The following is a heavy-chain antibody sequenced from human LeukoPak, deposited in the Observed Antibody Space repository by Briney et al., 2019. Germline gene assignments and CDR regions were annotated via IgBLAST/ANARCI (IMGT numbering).Heavy chain of an antibody. Sequence: SETLSLTCAVYSGSFSDYYWTWIHQSPGKGLEWIGEINQSGSTNYNPSLKSRVTISVDTSKNQFSLKLTSVTAADTAVYYCTSSGSYFGYYYYYMDVWGKGTTVTVSS. CDR3: TSSGSYFGYYYYYMDV. CDR2: INQSGST. CDR1: SGSFSDYY. J-gene: IGHJ6*03. V-gene: IGHV4-34*01. D-gene: IGHD1-26*01.